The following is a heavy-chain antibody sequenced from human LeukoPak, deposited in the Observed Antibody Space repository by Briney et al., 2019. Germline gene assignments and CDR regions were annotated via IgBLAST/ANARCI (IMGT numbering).Heavy chain of an antibody. V-gene: IGHV3-9*01. CDR2: ISWNSGSI. CDR1: GFTFDDYA. D-gene: IGHD3-10*01. J-gene: IGHJ3*02. Sequence: GRSLRLSCAASGFTFDDYAMHWVRHAPGKGLEWVSGISWNSGSIGYADSVKGRFTISRDNAKNSLYLQMNSLRAEDTALYYCAKGIRFGGDAFDIWGQGTMVTVSS. CDR3: AKGIRFGGDAFDI.